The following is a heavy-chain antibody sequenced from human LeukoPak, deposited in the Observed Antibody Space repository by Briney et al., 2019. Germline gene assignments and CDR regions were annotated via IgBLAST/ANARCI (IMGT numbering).Heavy chain of an antibody. V-gene: IGHV4-39*07. CDR1: GGSISSSSYY. Sequence: SETLSLTCTVSGGSISSSSYYWGWIRQPPGKGLEWIGSIYYSGSTYYNPSLKSRVTISVDTSKNQFSLKLSSVTAADTAVYYCARAPNDFWSGYYKGAGGDAFDIWGQGTMVTVSS. J-gene: IGHJ3*02. CDR2: IYYSGST. D-gene: IGHD3-3*01. CDR3: ARAPNDFWSGYYKGAGGDAFDI.